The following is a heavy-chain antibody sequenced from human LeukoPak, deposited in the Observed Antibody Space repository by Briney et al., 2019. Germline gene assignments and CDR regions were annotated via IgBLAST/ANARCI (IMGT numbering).Heavy chain of an antibody. CDR1: GFTFSSYW. Sequence: PGGSLRLSCAASGFTFSSYWMSWVRQAPGKGLEWVANIKQDGSEKYYVDSVKGRFTISRDNAKNSLYLQMNSLRAEDTVVYYCARDPYDFWSGIPYYFDYWGQGTLVTVSS. CDR3: ARDPYDFWSGIPYYFDY. J-gene: IGHJ4*02. CDR2: IKQDGSEK. D-gene: IGHD3-3*01. V-gene: IGHV3-7*01.